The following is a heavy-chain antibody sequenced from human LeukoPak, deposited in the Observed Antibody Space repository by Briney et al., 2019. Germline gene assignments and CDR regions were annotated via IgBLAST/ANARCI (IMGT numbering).Heavy chain of an antibody. V-gene: IGHV3-7*01. Sequence: GGSLRLSCAASGFTFSNYWMNWVRQAPGKGLEWVANIKQDGYEKYYVDSVKGRFTISRDNAKNSLYLQMNSLRAEDTAVYYCASTVPYDAFDIWGQGTMVTVSS. CDR1: GFTFSNYW. D-gene: IGHD4-11*01. CDR2: IKQDGYEK. J-gene: IGHJ3*02. CDR3: ASTVPYDAFDI.